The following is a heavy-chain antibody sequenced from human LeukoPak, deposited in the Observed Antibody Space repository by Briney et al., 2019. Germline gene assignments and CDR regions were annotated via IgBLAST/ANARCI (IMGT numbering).Heavy chain of an antibody. CDR3: AKRDSSSWYYFDY. CDR2: ISGSGGST. V-gene: IGHV3-23*01. CDR1: GFTFSSYA. J-gene: IGHJ4*02. D-gene: IGHD6-13*01. Sequence: PGGSLRLSCAASGFTFSSYAMSWVRQAPGKGLEWVSAISGSGGSTYYADSVKGRFTISGDNSKNTLYLQMNSLRAEDTAVYYCAKRDSSSWYYFDYWGQGTLVTVSS.